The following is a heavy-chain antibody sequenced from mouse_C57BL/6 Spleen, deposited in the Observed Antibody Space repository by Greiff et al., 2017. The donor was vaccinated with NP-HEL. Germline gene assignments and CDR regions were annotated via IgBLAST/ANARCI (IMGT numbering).Heavy chain of an antibody. CDR3: TTYNYGGCAY. CDR1: GFNIKDYY. Sequence: VHVKQSGAELVRPGASVKLSCTASGFNIKDYYMHWVKQRPEQGLEWIGRIDPEDGDTEYAPKFQGKATMTADTSSNTAYLQLSSLTSEDTAVYYCTTYNYGGCAYWGQGTLVTVSA. D-gene: IGHD1-1*01. CDR2: IDPEDGDT. J-gene: IGHJ3*01. V-gene: IGHV14-1*01.